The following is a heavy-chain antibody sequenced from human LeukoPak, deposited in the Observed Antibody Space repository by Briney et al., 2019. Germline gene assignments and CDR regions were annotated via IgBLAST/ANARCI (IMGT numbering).Heavy chain of an antibody. D-gene: IGHD3-22*01. CDR2: IHYSGNT. J-gene: IGHJ4*02. CDR1: GGSISNYY. CDR3: ARVDDTSGYFYKFDY. V-gene: IGHV4-59*01. Sequence: SETLSLTCSVSGGSISNYYWSWIRQPPGKGLEWVAYIHYSGNTNYNPSLKSRVIISVDTSKNQFSLKLASVTAADTAVYYCARVDDTSGYFYKFDYWDQGTLVTVSS.